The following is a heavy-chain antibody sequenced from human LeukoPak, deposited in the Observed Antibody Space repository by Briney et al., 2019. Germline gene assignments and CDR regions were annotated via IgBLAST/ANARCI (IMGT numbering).Heavy chain of an antibody. CDR1: GFTVSSNY. CDR3: AREGTVVRYYFDY. V-gene: IGHV3-66*01. Sequence: GGSLRLSCAASGFTVSSNYMSWVRQAPGKGLEWVSVIYSGGSTYYADSVKGRFTISRDNSKNTLYLQMNSLRAEDTAVYYCAREGTVVRYYFDYWGQGTLVTVSS. CDR2: IYSGGST. D-gene: IGHD4-23*01. J-gene: IGHJ4*02.